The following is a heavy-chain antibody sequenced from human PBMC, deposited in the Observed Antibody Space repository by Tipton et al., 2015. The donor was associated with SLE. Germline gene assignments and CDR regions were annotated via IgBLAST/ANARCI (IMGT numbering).Heavy chain of an antibody. CDR2: INHSGST. D-gene: IGHD1-26*01. V-gene: IGHV4-34*01. CDR3: ARRSVVGAFDI. J-gene: IGHJ3*02. CDR1: GGSFSGYY. Sequence: TLSLTCAVYGGSFSGYYWSWIRQPPGKGLEWIGEINHSGSTYYNPSLRSRVTISVDTSKNQFSLKLSSVTAADTAVYYCARRSVVGAFDIWGQGTMVTVSS.